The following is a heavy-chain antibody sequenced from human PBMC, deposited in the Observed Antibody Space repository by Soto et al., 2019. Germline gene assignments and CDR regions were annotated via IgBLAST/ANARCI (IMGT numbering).Heavy chain of an antibody. Sequence: GSVKVSCQDYGYTFAAYGFSWVRQSPGQGLEWVAWISANSGDTNSAQKFQDRVTLTTDTSTSTAYMDLRSLRSDDTAVYYCATDFLDSCRGTSCIYFDYWGQGTLVTAPQ. CDR2: ISANSGDT. D-gene: IGHD2-2*01. CDR3: ATDFLDSCRGTSCIYFDY. V-gene: IGHV1-18*01. J-gene: IGHJ4*02. CDR1: GYTFAAYG.